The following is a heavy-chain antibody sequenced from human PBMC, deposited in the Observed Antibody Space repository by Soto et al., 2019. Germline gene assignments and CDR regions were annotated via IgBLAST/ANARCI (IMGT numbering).Heavy chain of an antibody. Sequence: SVTVSCKASGYTFTSYGISWVRQAPGQGLEWMGWISAYNGNTNYAQKLQGRVTMTTDTSTSTAYMELRSLRSDDTAVYYCASSGYSSGHDAFDIWGQGTMVTVSS. CDR1: GYTFTSYG. CDR3: ASSGYSSGHDAFDI. J-gene: IGHJ3*02. V-gene: IGHV1-18*01. CDR2: ISAYNGNT. D-gene: IGHD6-19*01.